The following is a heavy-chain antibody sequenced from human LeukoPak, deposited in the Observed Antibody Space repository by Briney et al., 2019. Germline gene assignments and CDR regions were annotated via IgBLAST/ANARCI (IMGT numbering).Heavy chain of an antibody. CDR1: GYSISSGYY. CDR3: ARPTYYDFWSDLFDP. Sequence: SETLSLTCTVSGYSISSGYYWGWIRQPPGKGLEWIGIIYYSGSTYYNPSLKSRVTISVDTSKNQFSLKLSSVTAADTAVYYCARPTYYDFWSDLFDPWGQGTLVTVSS. CDR2: IYYSGST. V-gene: IGHV4-38-2*02. J-gene: IGHJ5*02. D-gene: IGHD3-3*01.